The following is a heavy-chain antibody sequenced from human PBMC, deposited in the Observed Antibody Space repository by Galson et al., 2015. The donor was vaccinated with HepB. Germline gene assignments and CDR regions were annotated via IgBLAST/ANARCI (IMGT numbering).Heavy chain of an antibody. CDR1: GGTFSSYA. CDR2: IIPILGIA. V-gene: IGHV1-69*04. Sequence: SVKVSCKASGGTFSSYAISWVRQAPGQGLEWMGRIIPILGIANYAQKFQGRVTITADKSTSTAYMELSSLRSEDTAVYYCARYDAYFSWFDPWGQGTLVTVSS. CDR3: ARYDAYFSWFDP. J-gene: IGHJ5*02. D-gene: IGHD3-16*01.